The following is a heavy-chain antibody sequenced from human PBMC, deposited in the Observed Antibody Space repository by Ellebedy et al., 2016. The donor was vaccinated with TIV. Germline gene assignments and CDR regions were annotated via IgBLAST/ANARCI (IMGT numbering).Heavy chain of an antibody. CDR2: VSGTGDST. J-gene: IGHJ4*02. CDR3: ARARTSYFIFDY. Sequence: GESLKISCAASGFTFSSYAMSWVRQAPGKGLEWVSAVSGTGDSTYYADSVKGRFTISRDNSKNTLYLQMNSLTAEDRAVYYCARARTSYFIFDYWGQGTLVTVSS. V-gene: IGHV3-23*01. CDR1: GFTFSSYA. D-gene: IGHD3/OR15-3a*01.